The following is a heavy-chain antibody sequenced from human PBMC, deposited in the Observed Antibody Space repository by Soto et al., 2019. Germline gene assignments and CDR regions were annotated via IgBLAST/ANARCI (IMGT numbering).Heavy chain of an antibody. CDR3: ARDRPLCTGWFDP. D-gene: IGHD2-8*01. J-gene: IGHJ5*02. V-gene: IGHV1-2*07. CDR1: GCTFTDYY. CDR2: IDPNSGDT. Sequence: ASVQVSCKGSGCTFTDYYWHWLREAPGQGLEWMGWIDPNSGDTQYARTFKGRVTMTRDTSTSTAYLELSRLKSDDTAIYYCARDRPLCTGWFDPWGQGTLVTVSS.